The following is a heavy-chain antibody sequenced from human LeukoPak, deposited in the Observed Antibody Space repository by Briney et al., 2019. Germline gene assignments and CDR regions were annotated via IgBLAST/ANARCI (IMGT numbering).Heavy chain of an antibody. J-gene: IGHJ6*04. CDR2: IIPIFGTA. V-gene: IGHV1-69*13. CDR1: GGTFSSYA. CDR3: ARALGGYYGSGSYYNVNYYGMDV. D-gene: IGHD3-10*01. Sequence: SVKVSCKASGGTFSSYAISWVRQTPGQGLEWMGGIIPIFGTANYAQKFQGRVTITADESTSTAYMELSSLRSEDTAVYSCARALGGYYGSGSYYNVNYYGMDVWGKGTTVTVSS.